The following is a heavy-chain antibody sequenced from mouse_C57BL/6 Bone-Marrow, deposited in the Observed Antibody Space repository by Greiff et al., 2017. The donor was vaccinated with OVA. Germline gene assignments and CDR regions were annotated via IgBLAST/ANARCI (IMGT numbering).Heavy chain of an antibody. V-gene: IGHV5-9*01. D-gene: IGHD2-5*01. CDR3: ARRSNFSWFAY. CDR2: ISGGGGNT. CDR1: GFTFSSYT. J-gene: IGHJ3*01. Sequence: EVQGVESGGGLVKPGGSLKLSCAASGFTFSSYTMSWVRQTPEKRLEWVATISGGGGNTYYPDSVKGRFTISRDNAKNTLYLQMSSLRSEDTALYYCARRSNFSWFAYWGQGTLVTVSA.